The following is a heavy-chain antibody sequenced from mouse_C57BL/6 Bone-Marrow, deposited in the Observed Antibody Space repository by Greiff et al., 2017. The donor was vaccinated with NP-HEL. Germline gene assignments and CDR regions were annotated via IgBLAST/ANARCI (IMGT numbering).Heavy chain of an antibody. V-gene: IGHV14-3*01. J-gene: IGHJ3*01. D-gene: IGHD1-1*02. CDR2: IDPANGNN. CDR3: ARGVGKRAWFAY. Sequence: EVQLQQSVAELVRPGASVKLSCTASGFNIKNTYMHWVKQRPEPGLEWVGRIDPANGNNKYAPKFQSMATIPAVTSSNTAYLQLSNLTSEDSAIYYCARGVGKRAWFAYWGHGTLVTVSA. CDR1: GFNIKNTY.